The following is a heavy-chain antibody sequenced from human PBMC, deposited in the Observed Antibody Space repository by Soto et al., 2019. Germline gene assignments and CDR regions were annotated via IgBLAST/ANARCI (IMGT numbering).Heavy chain of an antibody. J-gene: IGHJ4*02. Sequence: RASVKVSCKASGYTFTSYGISWVRQAPGQGLEWMGWINAYNGNTKYSQKFQGRVTITRDTSTSTAYMELSSLRSEDTAVYYCARTFLGYCSSTSCYSPWYFDYWGQGTLVTVSS. CDR1: GYTFTSYG. CDR3: ARTFLGYCSSTSCYSPWYFDY. D-gene: IGHD2-2*02. CDR2: INAYNGNT. V-gene: IGHV1-18*01.